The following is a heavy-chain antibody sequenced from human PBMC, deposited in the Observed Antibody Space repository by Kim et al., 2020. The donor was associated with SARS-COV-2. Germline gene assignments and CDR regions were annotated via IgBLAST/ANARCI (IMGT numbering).Heavy chain of an antibody. J-gene: IGHJ4*02. V-gene: IGHV1-3*01. CDR1: GYTFTNYM. Sequence: ASVKVSCKASGYTFTNYMIHWVRQAPGQRLEWMGWISPGNGKTEYSEKFQGRVTFSRDTSASTAYMELSSLRSEDTAVYYCARSRGCDFWGQGTLGTVPS. CDR3: ARSRGCDF. D-gene: IGHD5-12*01. CDR2: ISPGNGKT.